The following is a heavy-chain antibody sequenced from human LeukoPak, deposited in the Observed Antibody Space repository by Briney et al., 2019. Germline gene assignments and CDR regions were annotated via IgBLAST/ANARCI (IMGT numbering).Heavy chain of an antibody. CDR2: MNPNSGNT. V-gene: IGHV1-8*01. CDR3: ARGRGLLTGYFFYYYYYMDV. J-gene: IGHJ6*03. Sequence: ASVKVSCKASGYTFTSYDINWVRQATGQGLERMGWMNPNSGNTGYAQKFQGRVTMTRNTSISTAYMELSSLRSEDTAVYYCARGRGLLTGYFFYYYYYMDVWGKGTTVTISS. CDR1: GYTFTSYD. D-gene: IGHD3-9*01.